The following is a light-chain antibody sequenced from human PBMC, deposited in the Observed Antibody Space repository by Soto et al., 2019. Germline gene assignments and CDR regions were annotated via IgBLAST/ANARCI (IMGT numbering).Light chain of an antibody. V-gene: IGKV3-20*01. Sequence: EIVLTQSPGTLSLSPGASATLSCRAIQSVSSSYLAWSQQKPGQAPRXLIYGASNRATGIPDRFSGSGSGTDFTLTISRLEPEDFAVDYCQQYGSSGTFCQGTKVDIK. CDR3: QQYGSSGT. CDR2: GAS. J-gene: IGKJ1*01. CDR1: QSVSSSY.